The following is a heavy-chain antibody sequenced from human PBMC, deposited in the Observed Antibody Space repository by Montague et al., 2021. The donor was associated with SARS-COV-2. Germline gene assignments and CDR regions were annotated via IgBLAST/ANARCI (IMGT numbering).Heavy chain of an antibody. CDR2: IVLGSGDA. CDR3: AANWNLDF. J-gene: IGHJ4*02. CDR1: GFTFSSGG. D-gene: IGHD1-1*01. Sequence: QSGAEVKKSGESLKISCKASGFTFSSGGIWWVRQARGQRLEWIGWIVLGSGDAHYPQKFQGRVTITRDMSTNTAYMELSSLRLEDTAVYYCAANWNLDFWGQGTLVTVSS. V-gene: IGHV1-58*02.